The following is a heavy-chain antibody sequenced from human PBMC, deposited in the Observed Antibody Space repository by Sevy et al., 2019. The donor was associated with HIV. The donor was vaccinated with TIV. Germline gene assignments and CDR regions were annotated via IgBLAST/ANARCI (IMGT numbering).Heavy chain of an antibody. CDR3: ARELYYYDSSGPQGYLDY. CDR1: GGSISSGGYY. Sequence: SETLSITCTVSGGSISSGGYYWSWIRQHPGKGLEWIGYIYYSGSTYYNPSLKSRVTISVDTSKNQFSLKLSSVTAADTAVYYCARELYYYDSSGPQGYLDYRGQGTLVTVSS. J-gene: IGHJ4*02. V-gene: IGHV4-31*03. D-gene: IGHD3-22*01. CDR2: IYYSGST.